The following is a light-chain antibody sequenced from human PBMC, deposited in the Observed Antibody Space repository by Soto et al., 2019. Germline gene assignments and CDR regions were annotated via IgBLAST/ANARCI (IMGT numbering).Light chain of an antibody. Sequence: DIQLTQSPSSLSASVGDRVTITCRASQSISNYLNWYQQKPGKAPKLLIYAASTLQSGVPSRFSGSGSRTDFTLTISSLQPADFATYYCQQSYITPWTFGQGTKVEIK. CDR3: QQSYITPWT. CDR1: QSISNY. CDR2: AAS. J-gene: IGKJ1*01. V-gene: IGKV1-39*01.